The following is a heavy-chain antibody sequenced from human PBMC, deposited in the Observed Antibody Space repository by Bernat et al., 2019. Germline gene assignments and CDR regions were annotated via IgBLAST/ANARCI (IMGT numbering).Heavy chain of an antibody. V-gene: IGHV3-30*18. CDR2: ISYDGSNK. Sequence: QVQLVESGGGVVQPGRSLRLSCAASGFTFNSYGMHWVRQAPGKGLEWVAVISYDGSNKYYADSVKGRFTISRDNSKNTLYLQMNSLRAEDTAVYYCAKGPVPGESEEYYFDYWGQGTLVTVSS. CDR1: GFTFNSYG. CDR3: AKGPVPGESEEYYFDY. D-gene: IGHD3-10*01. J-gene: IGHJ4*02.